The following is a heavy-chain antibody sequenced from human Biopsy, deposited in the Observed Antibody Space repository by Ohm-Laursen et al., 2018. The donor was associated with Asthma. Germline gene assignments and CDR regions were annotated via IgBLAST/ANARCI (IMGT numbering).Heavy chain of an antibody. V-gene: IGHV1-18*01. J-gene: IGHJ6*02. D-gene: IGHD3-10*01. CDR1: GYTFNSSG. Sequence: SVTLSCKPSGYTFNSSGITWVRQAPGQGLEWMGWISVYNANTKVAQKLQDRVTMITDTSTSTAYMELRSLRSDDTAVYFCARAVDYSHYYGIDVWGQGTTVTVS. CDR3: ARAVDYSHYYGIDV. CDR2: ISVYNANT.